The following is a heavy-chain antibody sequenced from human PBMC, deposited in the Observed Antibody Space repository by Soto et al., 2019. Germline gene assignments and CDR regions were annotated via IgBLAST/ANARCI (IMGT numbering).Heavy chain of an antibody. D-gene: IGHD1-26*01. J-gene: IGHJ4*02. CDR2: INYSGRT. CDR1: GGSIGSSGNY. Sequence: PSETLCLTCTVSGGSIGSSGNYWGWIRQPPGTGLEWIGTINYSGRTYDNPSLKSRVTMSVDTSKNQFSLKLTSVTAADTAVYYCARHEISGTYFDYWGQGTLVTVSS. V-gene: IGHV4-39*01. CDR3: ARHEISGTYFDY.